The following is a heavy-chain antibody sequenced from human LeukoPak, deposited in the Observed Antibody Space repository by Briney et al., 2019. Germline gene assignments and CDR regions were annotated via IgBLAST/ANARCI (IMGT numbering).Heavy chain of an antibody. V-gene: IGHV3-33*01. CDR3: ARLNYYDSSGYYKSDYYYGMDV. J-gene: IGHJ6*02. Sequence: GRSLRLSCAASAFTFSSYGMHWVRQAAGKGLEWVAVIWYDGSNKYYADSVKGRFTISRDNSKNTLYLQMNSLRDEDTAVYYCARLNYYDSSGYYKSDYYYGMDVWGQGTTVTVSS. D-gene: IGHD3-22*01. CDR1: AFTFSSYG. CDR2: IWYDGSNK.